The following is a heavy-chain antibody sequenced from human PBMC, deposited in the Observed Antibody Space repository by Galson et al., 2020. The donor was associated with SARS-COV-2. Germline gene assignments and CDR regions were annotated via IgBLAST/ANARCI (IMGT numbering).Heavy chain of an antibody. Sequence: GGSLRLSCAASGFNFSSYGMHWVRQAPGKGLEWVAVIWYDGSNKYYADSVKGRFTISRDNSKNTLYLQMNSLRAEDTAVYYCARESDSSSWEKYYFDYWGQGTLVTVSS. CDR3: ARESDSSSWEKYYFDY. CDR2: IWYDGSNK. D-gene: IGHD6-13*01. CDR1: GFNFSSYG. J-gene: IGHJ4*02. V-gene: IGHV3-33*01.